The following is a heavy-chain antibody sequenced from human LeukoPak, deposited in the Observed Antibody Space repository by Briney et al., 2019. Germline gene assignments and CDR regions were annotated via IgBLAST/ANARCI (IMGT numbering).Heavy chain of an antibody. CDR1: GGSISSGGYY. V-gene: IGHV4-31*03. D-gene: IGHD2-21*02. CDR2: IYYSGNT. J-gene: IGHJ4*02. Sequence: SETLSLTCTVSGGSISSGGYYWSWIRQHPGKGLEWIGYIYYSGNTYHNPSLKSRVTISVDTSKNQFSLKLSSVTAADTAVYYCARIVVVTATSVYFDYWGQGTLVTVSS. CDR3: ARIVVVTATSVYFDY.